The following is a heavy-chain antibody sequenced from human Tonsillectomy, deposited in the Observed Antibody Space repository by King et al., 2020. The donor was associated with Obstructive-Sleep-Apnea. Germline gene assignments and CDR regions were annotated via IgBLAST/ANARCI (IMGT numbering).Heavy chain of an antibody. CDR1: GGTFSSYA. V-gene: IGHV1-69*04. CDR2: IIPILGIA. Sequence: VQLVQSGAEVKKPGSSVKVSCKASGGTFSSYAISWVRQAPGQGLEWMGGIIPILGIANYAQKFQGSVTITADKSTSTAYMELSSLRSEDTAVYYCATRGPTTYDAFDIWGQGTMVTVSS. J-gene: IGHJ3*02. D-gene: IGHD1-14*01. CDR3: ATRGPTTYDAFDI.